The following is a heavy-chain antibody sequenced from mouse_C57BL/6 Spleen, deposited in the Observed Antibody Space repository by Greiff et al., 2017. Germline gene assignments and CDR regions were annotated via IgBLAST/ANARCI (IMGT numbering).Heavy chain of an antibody. D-gene: IGHD1-1*01. CDR2: FYPGSGSI. CDR3: ARHEDRGTTVPYWYFDV. CDR1: GYTFTEYT. V-gene: IGHV1-62-2*01. J-gene: IGHJ1*03. Sequence: QVQLQQSGAELVKPGASVKLSCKASGYTFTEYTIHWVKQRSGQGLEWIGWFYPGSGSIKYNEKFKDKATLTADKSSSTVYMELSRLTSEDSAVYFCARHEDRGTTVPYWYFDVWGTGTTVTVSS.